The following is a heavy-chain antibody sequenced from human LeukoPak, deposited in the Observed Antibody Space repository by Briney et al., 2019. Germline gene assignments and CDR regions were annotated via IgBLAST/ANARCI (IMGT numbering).Heavy chain of an antibody. V-gene: IGHV3-30*02. CDR1: GFTFSSYG. CDR3: AKCSAYYFDSSLSDYFDS. Sequence: GGSLRLSCAASGFTFSSYGMHWVRQAPDKGLEWVAFIRYEGNDKYYADSVKGRFTISKDNSKNTMYLQMNSLRAEDTAVYYCAKCSAYYFDSSLSDYFDSWGQGTLVTVSS. J-gene: IGHJ4*02. CDR2: IRYEGNDK. D-gene: IGHD3-22*01.